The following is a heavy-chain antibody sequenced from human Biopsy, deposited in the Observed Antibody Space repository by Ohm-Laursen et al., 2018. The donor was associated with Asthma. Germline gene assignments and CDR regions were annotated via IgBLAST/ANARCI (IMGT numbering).Heavy chain of an antibody. CDR2: INSVFGTT. J-gene: IGHJ4*02. CDR3: ARKAGSCISRTCYSLDF. CDR1: GGTFNTYV. D-gene: IGHD2-2*01. Sequence: SVKVSCKSLGGTFNTYVIGWVRQAPGQGLEWMGGINSVFGTTTYPQKFQDRATITADDSTSTVYMELSSLRSEDTAVYYCARKAGSCISRTCYSLDFWGQETLVTVSS. V-gene: IGHV1-69*13.